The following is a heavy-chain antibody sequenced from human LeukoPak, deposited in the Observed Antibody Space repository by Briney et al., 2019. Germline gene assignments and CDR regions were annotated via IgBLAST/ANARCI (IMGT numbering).Heavy chain of an antibody. D-gene: IGHD3-9*01. J-gene: IGHJ4*02. CDR2: ISSSSSYI. V-gene: IGHV3-21*01. Sequence: GGSLRLSCAASGFTFSSYSMIWVRQAPGKGLEWVSSISSSSSYIYYADSVKGRFTISRDNAKNSLYLQMNSLRAEDTAVYYCARARRRGYDILTGYRYYFDYWGQGTLVTVSS. CDR1: GFTFSSYS. CDR3: ARARRRGYDILTGYRYYFDY.